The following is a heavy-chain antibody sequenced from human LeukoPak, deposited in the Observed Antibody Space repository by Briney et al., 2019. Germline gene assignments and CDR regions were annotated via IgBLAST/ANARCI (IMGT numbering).Heavy chain of an antibody. V-gene: IGHV3-21*01. CDR1: GFTFKTYT. CDR2: ISSSSSYI. Sequence: GGSLKLSCAASGFTFKTYTMHWVRQAPGMGLEWVSSISSSSSYIFYADSVKGRFTISRDNAKNSLYLQMSSLRAEDAAVYYCARDGGYQYYYAMDAWGQGTTVTVSS. CDR3: ARDGGYQYYYAMDA. J-gene: IGHJ6*02. D-gene: IGHD3-16*01.